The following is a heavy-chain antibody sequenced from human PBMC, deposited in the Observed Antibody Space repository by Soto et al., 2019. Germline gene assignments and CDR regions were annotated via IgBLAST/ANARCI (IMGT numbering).Heavy chain of an antibody. D-gene: IGHD3-22*01. CDR2: IRSKAYGGTT. CDR1: GFTFGDYA. Sequence: GGSLRLSCTASGFTFGDYAMSWVRQAPGKGLEWVGFIRSKAYGGTTEYAASVKGRFTISRDDSKSIAYLQMNSLKTEDTAVYYCTRDSVPPYGINMIVVTHYYYYGIDVCGQGTTVTVYS. V-gene: IGHV3-49*04. CDR3: TRDSVPPYGINMIVVTHYYYYGIDV. J-gene: IGHJ6*02.